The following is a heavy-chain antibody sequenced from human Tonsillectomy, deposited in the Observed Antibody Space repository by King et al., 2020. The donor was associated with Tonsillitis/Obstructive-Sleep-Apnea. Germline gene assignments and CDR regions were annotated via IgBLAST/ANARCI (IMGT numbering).Heavy chain of an antibody. CDR2: INHSVST. D-gene: IGHD5-24*01. J-gene: IGHJ4*02. V-gene: IGHV4-34*01. Sequence: VQLQQWGAGLLKPSATLSLTCAVYGGSFSGYYWSWIRQPPGKGLEWIGEINHSVSTNYNPSLKSRVTISVDTSKNQFSLKLSSVTAADTAVYYCARGTGGDGSNSDYFDYWGQGTLVTVSS. CDR3: ARGTGGDGSNSDYFDY. CDR1: GGSFSGYY.